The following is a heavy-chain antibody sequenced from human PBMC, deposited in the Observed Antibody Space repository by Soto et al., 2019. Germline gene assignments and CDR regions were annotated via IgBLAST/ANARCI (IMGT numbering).Heavy chain of an antibody. V-gene: IGHV1-46*03. CDR1: GGTISSDA. J-gene: IGHJ5*02. CDR3: ARAEYQLLKFDP. D-gene: IGHD2-2*01. CDR2: INPSGGST. Sequence: ASVNVSCKASGGTISSDAISWVRQAPGQGLEWMGIINPSGGSTSYAQKFQGRVTMTRDTSTSTVYMELSSLRSEDTAVYYCARAEYQLLKFDPWGQGTLVTVSS.